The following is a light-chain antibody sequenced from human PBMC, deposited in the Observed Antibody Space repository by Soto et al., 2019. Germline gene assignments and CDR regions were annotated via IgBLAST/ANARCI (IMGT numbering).Light chain of an antibody. CDR2: DTS. Sequence: DIVLTQSPATLSLSPGERATLYCGASQRVSGGFLAWYQQKPGLAPRLILYDTSFRATGIPDRFSGSGSGTDFTLTISRLDPEDFPIYYCQQYGSAPSFGQGTKVEIK. J-gene: IGKJ1*01. V-gene: IGKV3D-20*01. CDR3: QQYGSAPS. CDR1: QRVSGGF.